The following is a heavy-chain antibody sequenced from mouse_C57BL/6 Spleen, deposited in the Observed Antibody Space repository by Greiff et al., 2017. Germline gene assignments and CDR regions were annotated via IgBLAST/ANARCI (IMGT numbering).Heavy chain of an antibody. CDR1: GYAFSSSW. J-gene: IGHJ2*01. V-gene: IGHV1-82*01. CDR2: IYPGDGDT. Sequence: QVQLQQSGPELVKPGASVKISCKASGYAFSSSWMNWVKQRPGKGLEWIGRIYPGDGDTNYNGKFKGKATLTADKSSSTAYMQLSSLTSEDSAVYFCARSDYDYDGYDFDYWGQGTTLTVSS. CDR3: ARSDYDYDGYDFDY. D-gene: IGHD2-4*01.